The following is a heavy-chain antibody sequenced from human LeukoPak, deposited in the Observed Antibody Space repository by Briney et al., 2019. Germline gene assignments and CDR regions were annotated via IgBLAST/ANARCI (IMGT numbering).Heavy chain of an antibody. CDR3: ARGSLRWKAPRY. J-gene: IGHJ4*02. D-gene: IGHD4-23*01. CDR1: GYTFTGYY. V-gene: IGHV1-46*01. CDR2: INPSGGST. Sequence: ASVKVSCKASGYTFTGYYMHWVRQAPGQGLEWMGIINPSGGSTSYAQKFQGRVTMTRDMSTSTVYMELSSLRSEDTAVYYCARGSLRWKAPRYWGQGTLVTVSS.